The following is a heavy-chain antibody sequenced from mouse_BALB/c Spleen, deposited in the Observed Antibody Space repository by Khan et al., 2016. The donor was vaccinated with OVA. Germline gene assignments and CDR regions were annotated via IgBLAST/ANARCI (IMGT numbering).Heavy chain of an antibody. J-gene: IGHJ3*01. Sequence: QVQLKESGAELARPGASVKMSCKASGYTFTSYTIHWIKLRPGQGLEWIGYINPSNGYTNYNQKFKDKATLTADKSSTTAYMELSSLTSYDSAFYTGVRDGAYHRNDGWFTYWGQGTLITVSA. CDR1: GYTFTSYT. V-gene: IGHV1-4*01. CDR2: INPSNGYT. D-gene: IGHD2-14*01. CDR3: VRDGAYHRNDGWFTY.